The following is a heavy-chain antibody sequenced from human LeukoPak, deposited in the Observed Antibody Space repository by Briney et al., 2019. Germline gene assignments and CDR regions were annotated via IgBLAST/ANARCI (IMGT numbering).Heavy chain of an antibody. CDR2: ISSGAGTT. Sequence: GGSLRLSCAASGFTFSSYAMSWVRQVPGKRLEWVSAISSGAGTTGYADSVKGRFTISRVNSKSTIYLQMNSLRAEDTAVYYCARDRGWTVPAAYLDYWGQGTLVTVSS. CDR1: GFTFSSYA. J-gene: IGHJ4*02. D-gene: IGHD2-2*01. CDR3: ARDRGWTVPAAYLDY. V-gene: IGHV3-23*01.